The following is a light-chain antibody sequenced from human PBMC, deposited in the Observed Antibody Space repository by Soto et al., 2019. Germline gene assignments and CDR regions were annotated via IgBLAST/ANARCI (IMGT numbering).Light chain of an antibody. V-gene: IGLV1-47*01. CDR2: RND. CDR1: SSRSGSNY. Sequence: QSVLPQPPSASGTPGQRVTISCSTSSSRSGSNYVYWYQQLPGTAPKLLIYRNDQRPSGVPDRFSGSKSGTSASLAISGLRSEDEADYYCAKWDDSLRVYVFGTGTKVTVL. J-gene: IGLJ1*01. CDR3: AKWDDSLRVYV.